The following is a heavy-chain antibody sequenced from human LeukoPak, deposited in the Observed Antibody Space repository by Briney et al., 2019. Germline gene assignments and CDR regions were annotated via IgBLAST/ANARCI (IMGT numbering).Heavy chain of an antibody. CDR2: IYYGGRT. D-gene: IGHD3-16*02. CDR1: GGAISSYH. J-gene: IGHJ4*02. Sequence: PSETLSLTCTVSGGAISSYHWSWIRQPPGKGLEWIGYIYYGGRTNYNPSLKSRVTISVDTSNNQLSLKLNSVTAADTAVYFCARHSLRLVDADYDHWGQGTLVTVSS. V-gene: IGHV4-59*08. CDR3: ARHSLRLVDADYDH.